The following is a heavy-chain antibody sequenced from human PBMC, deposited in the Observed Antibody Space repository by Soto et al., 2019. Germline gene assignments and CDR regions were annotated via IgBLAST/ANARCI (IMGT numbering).Heavy chain of an antibody. CDR1: GFTFSSYG. Sequence: PGGSLRLSCAASGFTFSSYGMSWVRQAPGRGLEWVSAISASGATTYYADSVKGRFTISRDNSENTLYLQMHSLGAEDTAVYYCAKVDYYDSRAPWGQGTLVTVSS. CDR2: ISASGATT. CDR3: AKVDYYDSRAP. V-gene: IGHV3-23*01. D-gene: IGHD3-22*01. J-gene: IGHJ5*02.